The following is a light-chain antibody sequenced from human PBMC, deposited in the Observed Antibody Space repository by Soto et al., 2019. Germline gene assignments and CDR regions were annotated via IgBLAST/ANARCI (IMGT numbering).Light chain of an antibody. J-gene: IGLJ3*02. Sequence: QSALTQPAFVTGSPGQSITISCTGTTSDVDYNRVSWYQQYPGTAPKLMINEVTNRPSGVSDRFSGSKSGNTASLTISGLQPEDEGDYYCSSYTIRRSWVFGGGTKLTVL. CDR1: TSDVDYNR. CDR3: SSYTIRRSWV. V-gene: IGLV2-14*01. CDR2: EVT.